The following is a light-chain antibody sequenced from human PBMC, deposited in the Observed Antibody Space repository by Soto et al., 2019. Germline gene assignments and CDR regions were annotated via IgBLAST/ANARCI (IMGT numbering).Light chain of an antibody. J-gene: IGKJ2*01. CDR2: DAS. Sequence: EIVLTQSPGTLSFSPGERATLSWRASQSVSSSYLAWYQQRPGQAPRLLIYDASTRATGIPPRFSGGGSGTEFTVTISSLQSEDFAIYYCQQYDIWPPYTFGQGTKVDIK. CDR3: QQYDIWPPYT. V-gene: IGKV3-15*01. CDR1: QSVSSSY.